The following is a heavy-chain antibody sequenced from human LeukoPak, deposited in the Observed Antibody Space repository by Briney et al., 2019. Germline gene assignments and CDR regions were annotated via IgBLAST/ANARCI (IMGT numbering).Heavy chain of an antibody. V-gene: IGHV3-23*01. CDR1: GFTFSTYT. Sequence: GGSLRLSCAASGFTFSTYTMTWVRQAPGKGLECVSTIDSRGVDIYYAGSVKGRFTISRDNSRNTIYLQMNSLRAEDTAFYYCAKDRAGTPWADWGQGTLVTVSS. CDR2: IDSRGVDI. D-gene: IGHD1-1*01. CDR3: AKDRAGTPWAD. J-gene: IGHJ4*02.